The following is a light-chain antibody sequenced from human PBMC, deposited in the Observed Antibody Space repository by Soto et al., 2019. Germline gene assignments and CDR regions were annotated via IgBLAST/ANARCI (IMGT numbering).Light chain of an antibody. CDR1: QSLLHSNGYNY. CDR2: LGS. J-gene: IGKJ3*01. V-gene: IGKV2-28*01. Sequence: DIVMTQSPLSLPVTPGEPASISCRSSQSLLHSNGYNYLDWYLQKPGQSPQLLIYLGSNRASGVPDRFSGSGSDTDFTLKISRVEAEDVGVYYCMQTLQTPGVTFGPGTKVDMK. CDR3: MQTLQTPGVT.